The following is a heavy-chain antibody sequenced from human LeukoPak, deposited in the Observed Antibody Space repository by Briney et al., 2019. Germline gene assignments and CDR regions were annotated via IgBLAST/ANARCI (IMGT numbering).Heavy chain of an antibody. CDR1: GFTFSSYG. V-gene: IGHV3-30*18. J-gene: IGHJ4*02. CDR3: AKVRYGYKYYFDY. Sequence: GGSLRLSCAASGFTFSSYGMHWVRQAPGKGLEWVAVISYDGSSKYYADSVKGRFTISRDNSKNTLYLQMNSLRAEDTAVYYCAKVRYGYKYYFDYWGQGTLVTVSS. CDR2: ISYDGSSK. D-gene: IGHD5-24*01.